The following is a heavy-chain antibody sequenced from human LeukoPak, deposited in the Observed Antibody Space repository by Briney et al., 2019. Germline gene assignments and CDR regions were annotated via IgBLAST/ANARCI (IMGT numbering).Heavy chain of an antibody. CDR2: IYYSGST. D-gene: IGHD6-13*01. J-gene: IGHJ1*01. V-gene: IGHV4-39*01. CDR3: ARPTPPAIAAAGILH. CDR1: GGSISSSSYY. Sequence: SETLSLTCTVSGGSISSSSYYWGWIRQPPGKGLEWIGSIYYSGSTYYNPSLKSRVTISVGTPKNQFSLKLSSVTAADTAVYYCARPTPPAIAAAGILHWGQGTLVTVSS.